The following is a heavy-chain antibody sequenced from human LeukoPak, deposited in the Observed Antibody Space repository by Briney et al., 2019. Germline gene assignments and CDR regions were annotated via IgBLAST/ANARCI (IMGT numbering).Heavy chain of an antibody. CDR3: ARGPHLGFFGVVTQPFDY. V-gene: IGHV4-34*01. J-gene: IGHJ4*02. CDR1: GGSFSGYY. CDR2: INHSGST. D-gene: IGHD3-3*01. Sequence: KASETLSLTCAVYGGSFSGYYWSWIRQPPGKGLEWIGEINHSGSTNYNPSLKSRVTISVDTSKNQFSLKLSSVTAADTAVYYCARGPHLGFFGVVTQPFDYWGQGTLVTVSS.